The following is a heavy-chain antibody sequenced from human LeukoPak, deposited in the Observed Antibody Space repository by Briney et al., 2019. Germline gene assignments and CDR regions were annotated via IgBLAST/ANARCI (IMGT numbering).Heavy chain of an antibody. V-gene: IGHV1-2*02. J-gene: IGHJ2*01. CDR1: GYIFNGYY. D-gene: IGHD2-2*01. CDR3: ARVEEKSVPTYWSFDV. CDR2: INPYSGGT. Sequence: ASVKVSCKASGYIFNGYYMHWVRQAPGQGLEWMGWINPYSGGTNYAQKFQGRVTMTRDTSISTAYMELSRLRSDGTAVYYCARVEEKSVPTYWSFDVWGRGTLVTVSS.